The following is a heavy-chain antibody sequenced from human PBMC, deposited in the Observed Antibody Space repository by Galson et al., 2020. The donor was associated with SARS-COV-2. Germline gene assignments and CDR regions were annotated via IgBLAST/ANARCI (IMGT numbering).Heavy chain of an antibody. D-gene: IGHD1-1*01. V-gene: IGHV1-24*01. J-gene: IGHJ5*02. Sequence: ASVKVSCKVSRYTLTELSMHWVRQAPGKGLEWMGGFDPEDGETIYAQKFQGRVTMTEDTSTDTAYMELSSLRSEDTAVYYCASNSPLEPRSSWFDPWGQGTLVTVSS. CDR2: FDPEDGET. CDR3: ASNSPLEPRSSWFDP. CDR1: RYTLTELS.